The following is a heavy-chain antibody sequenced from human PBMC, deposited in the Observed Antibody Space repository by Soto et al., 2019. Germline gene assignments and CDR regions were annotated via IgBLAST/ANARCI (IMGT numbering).Heavy chain of an antibody. Sequence: GGSLRLSCAASGFTFSSYAMSWVRQAPGKGLEWVSTISDSGVTTYYADSVKGRFTISRDNSKNTLYLQMNNLRAEDTAVYYCARGGGNYYQIDYWGQGALVTVSS. CDR2: ISDSGVTT. CDR3: ARGGGNYYQIDY. J-gene: IGHJ4*02. V-gene: IGHV3-23*01. D-gene: IGHD1-26*01. CDR1: GFTFSSYA.